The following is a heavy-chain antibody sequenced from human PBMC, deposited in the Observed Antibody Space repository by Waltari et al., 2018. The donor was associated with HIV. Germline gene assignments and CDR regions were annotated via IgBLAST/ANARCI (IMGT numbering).Heavy chain of an antibody. CDR1: GYTLTELS. D-gene: IGHD3-22*01. CDR2: FDPEDGET. V-gene: IGHV1-24*01. J-gene: IGHJ5*02. CDR3: ATALLSITMIVAGWFDP. Sequence: QVQLVQSGAEVKKPGASVKVSCKVSGYTLTELSMHWVRQAPGKGFEWMGGFDPEDGETSYPQKFQGRVTMTEETSTDTAYMELSSLSSEDTAVYYCATALLSITMIVAGWFDPWGQGTLVTVSS.